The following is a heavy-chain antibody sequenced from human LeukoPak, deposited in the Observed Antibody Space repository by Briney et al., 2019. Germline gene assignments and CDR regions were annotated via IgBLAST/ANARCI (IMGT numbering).Heavy chain of an antibody. CDR2: ISGRGGST. Sequence: GGSLRLSCAASGFTFSSYAMSWVRQAPGKGLEWVSAISGRGGSTYYADSVKGRFTISRDNAKNSLYLQMNSLRAEDTAVYYCAREPAYALGDYWGQGTLVTVSS. CDR1: GFTFSSYA. D-gene: IGHD3-16*01. J-gene: IGHJ4*02. CDR3: AREPAYALGDY. V-gene: IGHV3-23*01.